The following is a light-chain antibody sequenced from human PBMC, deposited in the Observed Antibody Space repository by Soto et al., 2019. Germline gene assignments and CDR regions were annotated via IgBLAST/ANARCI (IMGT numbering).Light chain of an antibody. CDR3: CSYTTGGSYV. V-gene: IGLV2-14*01. CDR1: SRDVGGYNS. Sequence: QSALTQPASVSGSPGLSIAISCTGTSRDVGGYNSVSWYQQQPGKVPKLMIYDVSNRPSGVSNRFAGSKSGNTASLTISGLQAKDEGDYYCCSYTTGGSYVFGTGTKLTVL. J-gene: IGLJ1*01. CDR2: DVS.